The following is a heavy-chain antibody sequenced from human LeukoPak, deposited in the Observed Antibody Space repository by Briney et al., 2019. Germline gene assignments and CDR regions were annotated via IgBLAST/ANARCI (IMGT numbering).Heavy chain of an antibody. V-gene: IGHV4-61*05. Sequence: PSETLSLTCAVSGASISGSGYYLGWIRQPPGKALEWIGYVYYTDKTHYNPSLKSRVFISADTSQNQFSLRLSSVTAADTAVYYCARASMRRRDGYNRHYEIDYWGQGTLVTVSS. J-gene: IGHJ4*02. CDR2: VYYTDKT. CDR1: GASISGSGYY. CDR3: ARASMRRRDGYNRHYEIDY. D-gene: IGHD5-24*01.